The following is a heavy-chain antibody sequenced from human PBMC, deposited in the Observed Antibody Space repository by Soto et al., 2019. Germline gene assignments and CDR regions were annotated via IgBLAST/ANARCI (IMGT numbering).Heavy chain of an antibody. V-gene: IGHV3-7*04. J-gene: IGHJ4*02. CDR1: GFTLSSYW. CDR2: IKEDGSEK. D-gene: IGHD3-16*01. Sequence: GGSLRLSCAASGFTLSSYWMSWVRQAPGKGLEWLANIKEDGSEKYYVDSVKSRFTISRDNAKNSLYLQLNGLRAEDTAVYYCARGAGIGDYWGQGTLVTVCS. CDR3: ARGAGIGDY.